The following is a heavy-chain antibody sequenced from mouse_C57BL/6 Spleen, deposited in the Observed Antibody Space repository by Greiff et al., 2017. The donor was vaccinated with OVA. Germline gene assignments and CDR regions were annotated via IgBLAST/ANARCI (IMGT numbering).Heavy chain of an antibody. Sequence: EVQVVGSGGGLVKPGGSLKLSCAASGFTFSSYAMSWVRQTPEKRLEWVATISDGGSYTYYPDNVKGRFTISRDNAKNNLYLQMSHLKSEDTAMYYCASDSLWGQGTLVTVSA. J-gene: IGHJ3*01. CDR2: ISDGGSYT. CDR3: ASDSL. V-gene: IGHV5-4*01. CDR1: GFTFSSYA.